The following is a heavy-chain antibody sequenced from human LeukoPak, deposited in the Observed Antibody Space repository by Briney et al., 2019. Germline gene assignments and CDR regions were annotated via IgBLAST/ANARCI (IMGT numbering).Heavy chain of an antibody. V-gene: IGHV1-2*02. Sequence: ASVKVSCKSSGYTFTGYYMHWVRQAPGQWLEWMGWINPNSGGTNYAQKFQGRVTMTRDTSISTAYMELSRLRSDDTAVYYCARENCSGGSCSVAFDIWGQGTMVTVSS. D-gene: IGHD2-15*01. J-gene: IGHJ3*02. CDR3: ARENCSGGSCSVAFDI. CDR2: INPNSGGT. CDR1: GYTFTGYY.